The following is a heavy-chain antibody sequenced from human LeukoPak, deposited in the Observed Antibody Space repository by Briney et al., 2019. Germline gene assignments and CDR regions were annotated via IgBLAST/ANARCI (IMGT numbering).Heavy chain of an antibody. Sequence: SVKVSCKASGGPFSSYAFSWVRQAPGQGLEWMGGIIPIFGTTNYAEKFQGRVTIITDESTGTAYMELNSLRSDDTAVYYCARDRDGYNWGFDYWGQGTLVTVSS. D-gene: IGHD5-24*01. V-gene: IGHV1-69*05. CDR1: GGPFSSYA. CDR3: ARDRDGYNWGFDY. J-gene: IGHJ4*02. CDR2: IIPIFGTT.